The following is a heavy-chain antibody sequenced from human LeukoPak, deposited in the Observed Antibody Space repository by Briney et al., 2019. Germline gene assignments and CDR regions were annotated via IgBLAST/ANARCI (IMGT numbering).Heavy chain of an antibody. Sequence: SGESLKISCKGSGYTFGSYWIGWVRQMPGKGLEWVVFNYPDDSDTRYSPSFQGQVTISLDRSINTAYLQWSSLKASDTAIYYCASPQAAYCGGDCYSPWGQGTMVTVSS. CDR2: NYPDDSDT. CDR1: GYTFGSYW. V-gene: IGHV5-51*01. CDR3: ASPQAAYCGGDCYSP. D-gene: IGHD2-21*02. J-gene: IGHJ3*01.